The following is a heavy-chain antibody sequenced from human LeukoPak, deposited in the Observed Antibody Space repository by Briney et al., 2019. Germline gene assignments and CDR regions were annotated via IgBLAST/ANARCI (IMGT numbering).Heavy chain of an antibody. J-gene: IGHJ4*02. CDR3: ARATGIPTWVDFDY. D-gene: IGHD6-13*01. CDR2: INAGNGNT. Sequence: ASVKVSCKASGYTFTSYAMHWVRQAPGQRLEWMGWINAGNGNTKYSQKFQGRVTITRDTSASTAYMELSSLRSEDTAVYYCARATGIPTWVDFDYWGQGALVTVSS. V-gene: IGHV1-3*01. CDR1: GYTFTSYA.